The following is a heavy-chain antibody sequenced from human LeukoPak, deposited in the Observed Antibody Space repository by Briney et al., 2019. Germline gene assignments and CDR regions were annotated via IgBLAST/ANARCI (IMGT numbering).Heavy chain of an antibody. V-gene: IGHV3-66*02. CDR1: GFTVSSNY. D-gene: IGHD6-13*01. J-gene: IGHJ4*02. CDR3: ARYIGSSWRYFDD. Sequence: GGSLRLSCAASGFTVSSNYMSWVRQAPGKGLEWVSVLYSGDSAYYADYVKGRFTISRDNSKNTLYLQMNSLRPEDTAVYYCARYIGSSWRYFDDWGQGTLVTVSS. CDR2: LYSGDSA.